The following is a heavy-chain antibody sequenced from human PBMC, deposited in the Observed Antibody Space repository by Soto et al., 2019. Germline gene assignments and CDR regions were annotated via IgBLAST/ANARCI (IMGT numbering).Heavy chain of an antibody. CDR2: IYYSGST. CDR3: ARGHSSPHVLRFSGPWFDP. CDR1: GGSISSGGYY. D-gene: IGHD3-3*01. V-gene: IGHV4-31*03. Sequence: PSETLSLTCTVSGGSISSGGYYWSWIRQHPGKGLEWIGYIYYSGSTYYNPSLKSRVTISVDTSKNQFSLKLSSVTAADTAVYYCARGHSSPHVLRFSGPWFDPWGQGTLVTVSS. J-gene: IGHJ5*02.